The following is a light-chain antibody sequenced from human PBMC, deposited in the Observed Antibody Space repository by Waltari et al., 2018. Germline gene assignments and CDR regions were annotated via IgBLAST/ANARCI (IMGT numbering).Light chain of an antibody. J-gene: IGLJ2*01. Sequence: QSVLTQPPSVSGAPGQRVTISCTGSSSNIGTGYDVHWYKQLPGAAPKLLIATNNDRPSGVSDRFSASKSGTSASLAITGLQAEDEADYYCQSYDSSLGGSVFGGGTKLTVL. CDR2: TNN. CDR3: QSYDSSLGGSV. V-gene: IGLV1-40*01. CDR1: SSNIGTGYD.